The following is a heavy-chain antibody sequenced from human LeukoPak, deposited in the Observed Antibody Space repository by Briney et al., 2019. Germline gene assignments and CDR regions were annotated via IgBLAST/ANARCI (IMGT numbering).Heavy chain of an antibody. CDR2: ISGSGGST. CDR3: AKDRLEGYFDWPPFDY. V-gene: IGHV3-23*01. CDR1: GFTFSSYG. Sequence: GGSLRLPCAASGFTFSSYGMSWVRQAPGKGLEWVSAISGSGGSTYYADSVKGRFTISRDNSKNTLYLQMNSLRAEDTAVYYCAKDRLEGYFDWPPFDYWGQGTLVTVSS. D-gene: IGHD3-9*01. J-gene: IGHJ4*02.